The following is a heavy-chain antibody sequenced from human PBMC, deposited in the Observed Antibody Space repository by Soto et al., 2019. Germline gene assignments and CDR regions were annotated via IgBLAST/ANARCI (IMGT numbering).Heavy chain of an antibody. CDR3: ATGAGYCSGGSCYTDD. CDR2: IMPIFGAA. CDR1: GGTFGSNV. J-gene: IGHJ4*02. Sequence: QVQLMQSGAEVKKPGSSVKVSCKASGGTFGSNVISWVRQAPGQGLEWMGEIMPIFGAANKPQKFQGRLRITADTSTTTVYMELSSLGSEDTAVYFCATGAGYCSGGSCYTDDWGQGTLVTVSS. D-gene: IGHD2-15*01. V-gene: IGHV1-69*06.